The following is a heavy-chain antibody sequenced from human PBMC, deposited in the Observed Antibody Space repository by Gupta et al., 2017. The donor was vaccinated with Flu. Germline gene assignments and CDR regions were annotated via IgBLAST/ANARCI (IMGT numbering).Heavy chain of an antibody. CDR2: ISFDGSIE. J-gene: IGHJ6*03. CDR3: AKANTIVGYYMDV. Sequence: QVHLVETGGGVVQTGRSLRLSCAASGFSFSSYGMHWVRQAPGKGLEWMAIISFDGSIEKYADSVKGRFTISRDNSKNTVYLQMNNLGAEDTAVYYCAKANTIVGYYMDVWGKGTTVTVSS. D-gene: IGHD2-21*01. V-gene: IGHV3-30*18. CDR1: GFSFSSYG.